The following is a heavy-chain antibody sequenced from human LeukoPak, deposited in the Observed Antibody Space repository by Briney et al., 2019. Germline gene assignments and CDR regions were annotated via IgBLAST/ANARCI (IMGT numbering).Heavy chain of an antibody. CDR2: IYQSGST. CDR1: GSSISSGYY. CDR3: ASPSY. V-gene: IGHV4-38-2*02. J-gene: IGHJ4*02. Sequence: SETLSLTCTVSGSSISSGYYWGWIRQPPGQGLEWIASIYQSGSTYYNTSLKSRVTISLDTSKNHFSLRLSSVTDADTAVYYCASPSYWGQGTLVTVSS.